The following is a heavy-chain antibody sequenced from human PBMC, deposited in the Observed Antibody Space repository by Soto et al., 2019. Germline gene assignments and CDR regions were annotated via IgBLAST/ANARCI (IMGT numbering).Heavy chain of an antibody. CDR3: ARGHGSSNFDY. CDR2: ISTSGDYM. V-gene: IGHV3-21*01. Sequence: EVQLVESGGGLVKPAGSLRLSCAASGFIFSSYSMNWVRQAPRKGLEWVSSISTSGDYMYYADSMKGRFTISRDNAKNSLYLQMNSLRAEDTAVYYCARGHGSSNFDYWGQGTLVTVSS. CDR1: GFIFSSYS. D-gene: IGHD1-26*01. J-gene: IGHJ4*02.